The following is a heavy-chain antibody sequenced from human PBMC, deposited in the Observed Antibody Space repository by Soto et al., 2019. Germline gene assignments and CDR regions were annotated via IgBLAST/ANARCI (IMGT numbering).Heavy chain of an antibody. D-gene: IGHD2-2*02. V-gene: IGHV3-66*01. J-gene: IGHJ4*02. CDR2: IYSRGDT. CDR3: ATSHTRYTDPRDY. Sequence: GGSLRLSCAASGFTVSNNYMSWVRQAPGQGLEWVSVIYSRGDTYYADSVKGRFTISRDSSKNTLYLQMNSLRAEDTAVYYCATSHTRYTDPRDYWGQGTLVTVSS. CDR1: GFTVSNNY.